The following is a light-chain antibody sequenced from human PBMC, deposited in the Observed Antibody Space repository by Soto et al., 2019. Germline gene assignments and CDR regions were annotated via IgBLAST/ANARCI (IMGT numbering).Light chain of an antibody. CDR3: QQHGTSPRT. CDR1: QSVRSSY. Sequence: EIVLTQSPGTLSLSPGERATLSCRASQSVRSSYLAWYQQKLGQAPRLLIYGVSNRATGIPDRFSGSGSGINFTLTISRLESEDVAVYYCQQHGTSPRTFGQGTKVEIK. CDR2: GVS. V-gene: IGKV3-20*01. J-gene: IGKJ1*01.